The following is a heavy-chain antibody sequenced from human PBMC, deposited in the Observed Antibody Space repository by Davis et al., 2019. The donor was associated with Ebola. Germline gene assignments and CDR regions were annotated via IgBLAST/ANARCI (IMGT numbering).Heavy chain of an antibody. J-gene: IGHJ4*02. Sequence: GESPKTPCAASGFTFSSYAMSWVRQAPGKGLEWVSAISGSGGSTYYADSVKGRFTISRDNSKNTLYLQMNSLRVEDTAIYHCARHGNWNFDYWGPGTLVTVSS. CDR1: GFTFSSYA. CDR3: ARHGNWNFDY. V-gene: IGHV3-23*01. D-gene: IGHD1-1*01. CDR2: ISGSGGST.